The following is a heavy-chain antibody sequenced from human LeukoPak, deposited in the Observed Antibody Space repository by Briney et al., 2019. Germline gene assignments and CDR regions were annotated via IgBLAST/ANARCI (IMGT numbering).Heavy chain of an antibody. V-gene: IGHV3-9*01. CDR1: GFTFDDYA. CDR3: AKDRH. Sequence: PGRSLRLSCAASGFTFDDYAMHWVRQAPGKGLEWVSGISWNSGSIGYADSVKGRFTISRDNAKNSLYLQMNSLRAEDTALYYYAKDRHWGQGTLVTVSS. J-gene: IGHJ4*02. CDR2: ISWNSGSI.